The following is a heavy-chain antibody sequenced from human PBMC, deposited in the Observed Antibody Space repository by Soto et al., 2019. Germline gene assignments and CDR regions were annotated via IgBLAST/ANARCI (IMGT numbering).Heavy chain of an antibody. J-gene: IGHJ4*02. Sequence: ASVKVSCKASGGTFTTYDINWVRQATGHGLEWMGWINPNSGSIGCAQRFQGRVTMTRDTAIRTAYMEVSSLRSDDAAVYYCARGRASGSYYLLDYWGQGTLVTSPQ. CDR2: INPNSGSI. CDR3: ARGRASGSYYLLDY. CDR1: GGTFTTYD. V-gene: IGHV1-8*01. D-gene: IGHD3-10*01.